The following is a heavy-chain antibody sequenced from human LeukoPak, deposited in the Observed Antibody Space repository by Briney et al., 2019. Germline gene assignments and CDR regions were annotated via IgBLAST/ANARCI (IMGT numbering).Heavy chain of an antibody. CDR2: IRSKANNYAT. J-gene: IGHJ4*02. D-gene: IGHD4-17*01. CDR3: SSGLSVLRSNNTPVDY. V-gene: IGHV3-73*01. CDR1: GFTFSGSA. Sequence: GGSLRLSCAASGFTFSGSAMHWVRQASGKGLEWVGRIRSKANNYATTYAASVRGRFTISRDDSKNTAYLQMNSLKTGDTAVYFCSSGLSVLRSNNTPVDYWGQGTLVTVSS.